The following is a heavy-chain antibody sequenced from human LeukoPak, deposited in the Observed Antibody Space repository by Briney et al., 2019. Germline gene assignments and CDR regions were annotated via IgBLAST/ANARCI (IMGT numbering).Heavy chain of an antibody. Sequence: ASVKVSCRASGYTFTHYAMNWVRQAPGQGLEWMGWINTNTGNPTYAQGFTGRFVFSLDTSVSTAYLQISSLKAEDTAVYYCVTRDGVSSGFFNLDYWGQGTLVTVSS. CDR1: GYTFTHYA. J-gene: IGHJ4*02. CDR3: VTRDGVSSGFFNLDY. CDR2: INTNTGNP. D-gene: IGHD3-22*01. V-gene: IGHV7-4-1*02.